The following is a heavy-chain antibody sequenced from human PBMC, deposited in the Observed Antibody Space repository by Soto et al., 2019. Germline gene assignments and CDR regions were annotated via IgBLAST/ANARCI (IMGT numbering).Heavy chain of an antibody. V-gene: IGHV3-15*07. CDR2: IKSKTDGGTT. D-gene: IGHD6-19*01. CDR3: TTDWVVAVAGTEERVGAFDI. CDR1: GFTFSNAW. J-gene: IGHJ3*02. Sequence: GGSLRLSCAASGFTFSNAWMNWVRQAPGKGLEWVGRIKSKTDGGTTDYAAPVKGRFTISRDDSKNTLYLQMNSLKTEDTAVYYCTTDWVVAVAGTEERVGAFDIWGQGTMVTVSS.